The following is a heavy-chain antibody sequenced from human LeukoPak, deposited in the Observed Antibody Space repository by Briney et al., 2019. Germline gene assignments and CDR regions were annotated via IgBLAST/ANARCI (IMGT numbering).Heavy chain of an antibody. Sequence: PGGSLRLSCAASGFPFSSYSMNWVRRAPGRGLEWVSSISTRIDYMYYADSVKGRFTISRDNAKNSLYLQMNSLRAEDTAVYYCVRAIFSRGWYLVDYWGQGTLVTVSS. CDR2: ISTRIDYM. CDR3: VRAIFSRGWYLVDY. D-gene: IGHD6-19*01. CDR1: GFPFSSYS. J-gene: IGHJ4*02. V-gene: IGHV3-21*01.